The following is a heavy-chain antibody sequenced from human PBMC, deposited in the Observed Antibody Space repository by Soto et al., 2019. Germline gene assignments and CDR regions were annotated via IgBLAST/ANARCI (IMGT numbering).Heavy chain of an antibody. D-gene: IGHD3-3*01. CDR3: ARGDYDFWSGRYYYYGMDV. CDR1: GGSFRGYY. Sequence: SETLSLTCAVYGGSFRGYYWSWIRQPPGKGLEWIGEINHSGSTNYNPSLKSRVTISVDTSKNQFSLKLSSVTAADTAVYYCARGDYDFWSGRYYYYGMDVWGQGTTVTV. J-gene: IGHJ6*02. V-gene: IGHV4-34*01. CDR2: INHSGST.